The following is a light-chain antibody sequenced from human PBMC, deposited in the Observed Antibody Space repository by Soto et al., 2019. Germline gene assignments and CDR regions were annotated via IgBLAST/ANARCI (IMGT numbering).Light chain of an antibody. CDR1: SSDIGGYNY. CDR2: EVN. J-gene: IGLJ1*01. V-gene: IGLV2-14*01. Sequence: QSVLTQPASVSGSPGQSITISCTGTSSDIGGYNYVSWYQQHPGKAPKLMVYEVNNRPSGVSYRFSGSKSGNTASLTITGLQAEDEADYYCAAWDGSLKEYVFGTGTKVTVL. CDR3: AAWDGSLKEYV.